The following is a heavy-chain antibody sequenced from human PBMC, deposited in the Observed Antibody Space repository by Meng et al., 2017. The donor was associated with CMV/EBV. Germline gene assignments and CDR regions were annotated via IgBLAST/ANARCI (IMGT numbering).Heavy chain of an antibody. CDR2: IIPSLGIA. Sequence: FRSYTIRRVRQAPGQRLEWMGRIIPSLGIANYAQKFQGRVTITADKSTSTAYMELSSLRSEDTAVYYCARDPKYCSSTSCPVAGWFDPWGQGTLVTVSS. J-gene: IGHJ5*02. CDR1: FRSYT. D-gene: IGHD2-2*01. CDR3: ARDPKYCSSTSCPVAGWFDP. V-gene: IGHV1-69*04.